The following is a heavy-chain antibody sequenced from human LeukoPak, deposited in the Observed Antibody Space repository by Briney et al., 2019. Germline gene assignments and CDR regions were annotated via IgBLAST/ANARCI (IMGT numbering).Heavy chain of an antibody. CDR1: GGSVSSSSYY. V-gene: IGHV4-39*01. CDR3: ARHSASMADVDY. CDR2: IYYSGST. Sequence: SETLSLTCTVSGGSVSSSSYYWGWIRQPPGKGLEWIGSIYYSGSTYYNPSLKSRVTMSVDTSKNQFSLKLSSVTAADTAVYYCARHSASMADVDYWGQGTLVTVSS. D-gene: IGHD6-6*01. J-gene: IGHJ4*02.